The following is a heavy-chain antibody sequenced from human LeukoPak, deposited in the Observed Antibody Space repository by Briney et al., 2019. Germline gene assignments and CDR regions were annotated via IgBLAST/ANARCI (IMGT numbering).Heavy chain of an antibody. Sequence: PSETLSLTCTVSGGSISSYYWSWVRQPPGKGLEWVGYIYYSGSTNYNPSLKSRGTISADTSKNQFSRKRIYVPAAGTAVYYCARGLLHGGYDIVATDRKGYCSGGSCYWFDPCGQGTLVTVSS. CDR3: ARGLLHGGYDIVATDRKGYCSGGSCYWFDP. CDR2: IYYSGST. CDR1: GGSISSYY. J-gene: IGHJ5*02. D-gene: IGHD2-15*01. V-gene: IGHV4-59*01.